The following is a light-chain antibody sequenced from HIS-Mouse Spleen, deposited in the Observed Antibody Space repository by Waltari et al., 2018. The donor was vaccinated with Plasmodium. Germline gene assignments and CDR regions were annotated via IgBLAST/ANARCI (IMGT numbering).Light chain of an antibody. Sequence: EIVLTQSPATLSLSPGERATLSCRASQSVSSYLAWYQQKPGQATRLRIDDASNRATGIPARFSGSGSGTDFTLTISSLEPEDFAVYYCQQRSNWMYTFGQGTKLEIK. J-gene: IGKJ2*01. CDR2: DAS. CDR1: QSVSSY. CDR3: QQRSNWMYT. V-gene: IGKV3-11*01.